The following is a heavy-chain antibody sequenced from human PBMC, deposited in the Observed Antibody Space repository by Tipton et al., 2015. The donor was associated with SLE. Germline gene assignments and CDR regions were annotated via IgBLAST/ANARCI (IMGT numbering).Heavy chain of an antibody. Sequence: QVQLVQSGAEVKKPGASVKVSCKASGYTFTSYYMHWVRQAPGQGLEWMGIINPSGGSTSYAQKFQGRVTMTRDTSTSTVYMELSSLRSEDTAVYYCARDLPTVTTRYNWFDPWGQGTLVTVSP. D-gene: IGHD4-11*01. CDR2: INPSGGST. V-gene: IGHV1-46*01. CDR3: ARDLPTVTTRYNWFDP. J-gene: IGHJ5*02. CDR1: GYTFTSYY.